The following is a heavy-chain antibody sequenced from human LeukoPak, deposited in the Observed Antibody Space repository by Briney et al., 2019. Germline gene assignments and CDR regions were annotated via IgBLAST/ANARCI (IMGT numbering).Heavy chain of an antibody. J-gene: IGHJ5*02. CDR1: GYSFTSYW. CDR3: ARKVTTVTQWFDP. CDR2: IYPGDSDT. V-gene: IGHV5-51*01. Sequence: GESLKISCKGSGYSFTSYWIGWVRQMLGKGLEWMGIIYPGDSDTRYSPSFQGQVTISADKSISTAYLQWSSLKASDTAMYYCARKVTTVTQWFDPWGQGTLVTVSS. D-gene: IGHD4-11*01.